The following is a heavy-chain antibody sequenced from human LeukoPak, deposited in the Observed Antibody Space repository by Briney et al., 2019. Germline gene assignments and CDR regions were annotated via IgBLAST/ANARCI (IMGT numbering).Heavy chain of an antibody. D-gene: IGHD6-19*01. V-gene: IGHV3-23*01. CDR1: GFTFSSYA. Sequence: GGSLRLSCAASGFTFSSYAMSWVRQAPGKGLEWVSGISGTRGNTIYADSVKGRLTISRDNSKNTLYLQMNGLRAEDTAVYYCAKESSGWRGNFDYWGQGSLVTVSS. J-gene: IGHJ4*02. CDR2: ISGTRGNT. CDR3: AKESSGWRGNFDY.